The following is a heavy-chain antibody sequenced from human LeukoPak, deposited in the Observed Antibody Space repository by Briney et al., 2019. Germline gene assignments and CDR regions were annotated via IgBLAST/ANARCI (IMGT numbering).Heavy chain of an antibody. D-gene: IGHD6-19*01. Sequence: SETLSLTCTVSGDSISSYYWSWIRQPPGKGLEWIGYIYYSGDTKYNPSLKSRVTISVDTSKNQFSLKLSSVTAADTAVYYCARQGYSSGWSPSAPYAFDIWGQGTMVTVSS. CDR3: ARQGYSSGWSPSAPYAFDI. J-gene: IGHJ3*02. CDR2: IYYSGDT. CDR1: GDSISSYY. V-gene: IGHV4-59*08.